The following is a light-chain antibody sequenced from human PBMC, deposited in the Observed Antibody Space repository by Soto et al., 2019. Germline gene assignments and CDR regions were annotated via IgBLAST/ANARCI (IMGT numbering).Light chain of an antibody. CDR2: GVS. CDR1: SSDIGGSNY. J-gene: IGLJ1*01. Sequence: QSALTQPASVSGSPGQSITISCAGTSSDIGGSNYVSWYQQHPGKAPKLMIYGVSNRPSGVSNRFSGSKSGNTASLTISGLQAEDEADYFCYSSRSSSSTFSVFGTGTKVTVL. CDR3: YSSRSSSSTFSV. V-gene: IGLV2-14*03.